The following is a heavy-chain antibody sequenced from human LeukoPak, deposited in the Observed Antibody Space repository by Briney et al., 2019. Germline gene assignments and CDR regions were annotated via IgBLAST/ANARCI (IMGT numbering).Heavy chain of an antibody. J-gene: IGHJ4*02. D-gene: IGHD3-3*01. Sequence: GGSLRLSCAASGFTFSSYWMSWVRQAPGKGLEWVANIKQDGSEKYYVDSVKGRFTISRDNAKNSLYLRMNSLRAEDTAVYYCARSTSILEWLFNYWGQGTLVTVSS. V-gene: IGHV3-7*01. CDR1: GFTFSSYW. CDR2: IKQDGSEK. CDR3: ARSTSILEWLFNY.